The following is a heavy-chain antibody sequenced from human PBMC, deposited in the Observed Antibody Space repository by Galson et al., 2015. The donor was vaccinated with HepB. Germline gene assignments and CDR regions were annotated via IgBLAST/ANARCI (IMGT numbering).Heavy chain of an antibody. J-gene: IGHJ4*02. CDR2: ISYDGSKK. CDR1: GFTFSDYG. V-gene: IGHV3-30*18. CDR3: AKVRVVFLEWSYFDY. Sequence: SLRLSCAASGFTFSDYGIHWVRQAPGKGLEWVAAISYDGSKKYYAVSVKGRFTISRDNSKNTLFLQVNGLRAEDTAVYYCAKVRVVFLEWSYFDYWGQGTLVTVSS. D-gene: IGHD3-3*01.